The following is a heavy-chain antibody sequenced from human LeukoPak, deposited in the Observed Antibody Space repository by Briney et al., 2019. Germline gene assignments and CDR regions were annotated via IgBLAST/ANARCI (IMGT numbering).Heavy chain of an antibody. CDR2: ISGSGAST. CDR1: GFTFNNYA. V-gene: IGHV3-23*01. Sequence: PGGSLRLSCAASGFTFNNYAMSWVRQAPGKGLEWVPTISGSGASTYYADSVRGRFTISRDNSRNTLYLQMNSLRAEDTAVYYCTKGDGDYLKYYYYYMDVWGKGTTVTVSS. CDR3: TKGDGDYLKYYYYYMDV. J-gene: IGHJ6*03. D-gene: IGHD4-17*01.